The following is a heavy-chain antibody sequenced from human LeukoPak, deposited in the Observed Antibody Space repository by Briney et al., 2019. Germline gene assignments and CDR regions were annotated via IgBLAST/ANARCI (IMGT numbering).Heavy chain of an antibody. J-gene: IGHJ5*02. D-gene: IGHD3-16*01. CDR3: ARGAQSPRGRFDP. CDR1: GYTFTSYD. CDR2: IIPIFGTA. V-gene: IGHV1-69*05. Sequence: SVKVSCKASGYTFTSYDINWVRQATGQGLEWMGGIIPIFGTANYAQKFQGRVTMTRDTSTSIVYMELSSLKSEDTAVYYCARGAQSPRGRFDPWGQGTLVTVSS.